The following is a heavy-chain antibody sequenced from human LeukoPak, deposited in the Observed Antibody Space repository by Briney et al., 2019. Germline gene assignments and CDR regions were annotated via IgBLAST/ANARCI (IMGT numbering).Heavy chain of an antibody. CDR3: AKDRYCDSSGPSDY. J-gene: IGHJ4*02. CDR1: GFTFSSYT. CDR2: ISGSGGST. Sequence: GGSLRLSCAASGFTFSSYTMSWVRRAPGKGLEWVSGISGSGGSTYYADSVKGRFTISRDNSKNTLYLQMNSLRAEDTAVYYCAKDRYCDSSGPSDYWGQGTLVTVSS. V-gene: IGHV3-23*01. D-gene: IGHD3-22*01.